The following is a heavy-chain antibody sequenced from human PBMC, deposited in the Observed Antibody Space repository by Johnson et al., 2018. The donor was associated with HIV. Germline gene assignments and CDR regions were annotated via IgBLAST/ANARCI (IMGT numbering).Heavy chain of an antibody. J-gene: IGHJ3*02. CDR1: GFTFSSYA. Sequence: VQLVESGGGVVQPGRSLRLSCAASGFTFSSYAMHWVRQAPGKGLEWVAVISYDGSNKYYADSVKGRFTISRDNAKNTLYLQMDSLRAEDTAVYYCARDPRMHGSTVDIWGPGTMVTVSS. V-gene: IGHV3-30-3*01. CDR3: ARDPRMHGSTVDI. CDR2: ISYDGSNK. D-gene: IGHD1-26*01.